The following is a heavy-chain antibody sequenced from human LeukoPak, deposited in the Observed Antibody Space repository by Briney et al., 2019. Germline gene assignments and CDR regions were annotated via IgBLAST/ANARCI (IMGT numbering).Heavy chain of an antibody. CDR2: INSDGNTK. J-gene: IGHJ4*02. CDR1: GFTISTYW. V-gene: IGHV3-74*01. CDR3: ARVLTGANRQLDY. Sequence: GGSLRLSCAASGFTISTYWMHWVRHASGKGLVWVSRINSDGNTKHYADSVKGRFTISRDNAKNTLYLQMESLRAEDTAVYYCARVLTGANRQLDYWGQGTLVTVSS. D-gene: IGHD3-9*01.